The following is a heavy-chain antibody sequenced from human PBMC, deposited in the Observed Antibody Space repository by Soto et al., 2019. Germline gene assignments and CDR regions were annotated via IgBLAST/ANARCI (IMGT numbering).Heavy chain of an antibody. Sequence: QVQLQESGPGLVKPSETLSLTCTVSGGSLSSYDWSWIRQPPGQGLEWIGYIFYSGSTNYNPSLKSRVTISVETSKTQFSLTLSSVTAADTAVYYCARRLGPRAFAPWGQGTLVTVSS. CDR2: IFYSGST. CDR3: ARRLGPRAFAP. CDR1: GGSLSSYD. J-gene: IGHJ5*02. V-gene: IGHV4-59*08.